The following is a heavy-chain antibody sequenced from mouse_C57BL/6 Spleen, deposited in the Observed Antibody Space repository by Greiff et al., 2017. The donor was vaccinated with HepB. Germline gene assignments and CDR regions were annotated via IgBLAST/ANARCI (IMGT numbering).Heavy chain of an antibody. CDR3: ARKGSSYAMDY. CDR1: GYTFTDYY. Sequence: VQLQQSGPVLVKPGASVKMSCKASGYTFTDYYMNWVKQSHGKSLEWIGVINPYNGGTSYNQKFKGKAPLTVDKSSSTAYMELNSLTSEDSAVYYCARKGSSYAMDYWGQGTSVTVSS. J-gene: IGHJ4*01. V-gene: IGHV1-19*01. CDR2: INPYNGGT. D-gene: IGHD1-1*01.